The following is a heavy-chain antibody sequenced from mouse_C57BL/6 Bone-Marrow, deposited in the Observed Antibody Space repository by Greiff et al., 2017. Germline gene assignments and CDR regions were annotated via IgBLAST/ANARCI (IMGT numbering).Heavy chain of an antibody. J-gene: IGHJ2*01. CDR3: ARDYGSDY. CDR2: INPSTGGT. Sequence: DVQLQESGPELVKPGASVKISCKASGYSFTGYYMNWVKQSPEKSLEWIGEINPSTGGTTYNQKFKAKATLTVDKSSSTAYMQLKSLTSEDSAVYYCARDYGSDYWGQGTTLTVSS. D-gene: IGHD1-1*01. CDR1: GYSFTGYY. V-gene: IGHV1-42*01.